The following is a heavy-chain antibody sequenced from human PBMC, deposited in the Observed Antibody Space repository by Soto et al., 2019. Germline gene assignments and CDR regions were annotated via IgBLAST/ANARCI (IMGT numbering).Heavy chain of an antibody. CDR3: ARDVWVVVPAAIPGPADYYYYGMDV. V-gene: IGHV3-7*03. CDR1: GFTFSSYW. D-gene: IGHD2-2*01. CDR2: IKQDGSEK. Sequence: GGSLRLSCAASGFTFSSYWMSWVRQAPGKGLEWVANIKQDGSEKYYVDSVKGRFTISRDNAKNSLYLQMNSLRAEDTAVYYCARDVWVVVPAAIPGPADYYYYGMDVWGQGTTVTV. J-gene: IGHJ6*02.